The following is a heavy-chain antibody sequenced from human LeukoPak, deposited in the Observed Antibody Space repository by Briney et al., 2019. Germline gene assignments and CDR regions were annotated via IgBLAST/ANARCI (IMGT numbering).Heavy chain of an antibody. Sequence: SETLSLTCTVSSGSISSYYRSWIRQPPGKGLEWIGYIYYSGSTNYNPSLKSRVTISVDTSKNQLSLKLSSVTAADTAVYYCARSFLTNWSGYLYGMDVWGQGTTVTVSS. CDR3: ARSFLTNWSGYLYGMDV. J-gene: IGHJ6*02. V-gene: IGHV4-59*01. CDR1: SGSISSYY. CDR2: IYYSGST. D-gene: IGHD3-3*01.